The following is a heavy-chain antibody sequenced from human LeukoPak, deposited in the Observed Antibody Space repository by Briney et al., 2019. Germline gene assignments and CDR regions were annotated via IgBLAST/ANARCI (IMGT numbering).Heavy chain of an antibody. J-gene: IGHJ4*02. CDR3: AKRGSSTTSGGYFDY. CDR2: IRYDGSNE. CDR1: GFTFSNYW. Sequence: GGSLRLSCAASGFTFSNYWLSWVRQAPGKGLEWVAFIRYDGSNEYYADSVKGRFTISRDNSKNTLYLQMNSLRAEDTAVYYCAKRGSSTTSGGYFDYWGQGTLVTVSS. V-gene: IGHV3-30*02. D-gene: IGHD2/OR15-2a*01.